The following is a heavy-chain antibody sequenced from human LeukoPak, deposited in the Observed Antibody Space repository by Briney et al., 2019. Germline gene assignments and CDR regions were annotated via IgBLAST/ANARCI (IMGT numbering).Heavy chain of an antibody. V-gene: IGHV5-51*01. CDR3: AREGADTYDYAHGGFDI. D-gene: IGHD4/OR15-4a*01. J-gene: IGHJ3*02. CDR2: IYPGDSDT. Sequence: GESLKISCKASGYSFTNDWIGWVRQMPGKGLEWMGIIYPGDSDTRYSPSFQGQVTFSADKSISTAYLQWSSLKASDTAMYYCAREGADTYDYAHGGFDIWGQGTMVTVSS. CDR1: GYSFTNDW.